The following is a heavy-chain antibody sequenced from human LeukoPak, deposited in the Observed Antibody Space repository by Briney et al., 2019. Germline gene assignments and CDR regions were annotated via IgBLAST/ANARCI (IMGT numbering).Heavy chain of an antibody. Sequence: GGSLRLSCAASGFTVSSNYMSWVRQAPGKGLEWVLVIYSGGSTYYADSVKGRFTISRDNSKNTLYLQMNSLRAEDTAVCYCARNFRGCSGGSCWSRFDYWGQGTLVTVSS. CDR3: ARNFRGCSGGSCWSRFDY. J-gene: IGHJ4*02. CDR2: IYSGGST. CDR1: GFTVSSNY. V-gene: IGHV3-53*01. D-gene: IGHD2-15*01.